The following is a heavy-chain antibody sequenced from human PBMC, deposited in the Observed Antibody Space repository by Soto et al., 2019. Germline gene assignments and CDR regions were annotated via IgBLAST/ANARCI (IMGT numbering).Heavy chain of an antibody. CDR3: ARPKEQGSSLTHFDY. Sequence: SETLSLTCTVSGGSISSSSYYWGWIRQPPGKGLEWIGGIYYSGYTYYNPALKSRVTISVDTSKNQFSLRLSSVTAADTAVYYCARPKEQGSSLTHFDYWGQGSLVTVSS. CDR2: IYYSGYT. V-gene: IGHV4-39*01. CDR1: GGSISSSSYY. J-gene: IGHJ4*02. D-gene: IGHD1-1*01.